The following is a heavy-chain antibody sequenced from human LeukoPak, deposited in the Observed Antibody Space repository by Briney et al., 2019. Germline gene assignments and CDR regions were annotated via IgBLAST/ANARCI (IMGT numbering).Heavy chain of an antibody. CDR2: ISGSSGYI. Sequence: GGSLRLSCAASGFTFRSYSMNWVRQAPGKGLEWVSSISGSSGYIYYADSMKGRFTISRDNAKNSLYLQMNSLRAEDTAVYYCARGTTLTSPFDYWGQGTLVTVSS. J-gene: IGHJ4*02. CDR3: ARGTTLTSPFDY. V-gene: IGHV3-21*01. CDR1: GFTFRSYS. D-gene: IGHD4-17*01.